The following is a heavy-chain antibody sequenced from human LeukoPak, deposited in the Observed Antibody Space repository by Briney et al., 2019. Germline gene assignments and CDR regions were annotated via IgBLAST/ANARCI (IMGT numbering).Heavy chain of an antibody. J-gene: IGHJ5*02. CDR1: GGSISNYY. Sequence: SETLSLTCTVSGGSISNYYWSWIRQPPGKGLEWIGYIYYSGDTNYNPSLKSRVTISVDTSKNQFSLKLSSVTAADTAVYYCARGRGPCSGGSCYSVSWFDPWGQGTLVTVSS. CDR3: ARGRGPCSGGSCYSVSWFDP. CDR2: IYYSGDT. D-gene: IGHD2-15*01. V-gene: IGHV4-59*12.